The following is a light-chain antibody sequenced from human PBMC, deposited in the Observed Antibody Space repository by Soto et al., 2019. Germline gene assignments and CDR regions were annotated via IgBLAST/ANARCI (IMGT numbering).Light chain of an antibody. CDR2: WAS. CDR3: QQYYDTLRP. J-gene: IGKJ1*01. V-gene: IGKV4-1*01. Sequence: IVMTQSPESLAVSLGERATINCRSSQSLLFRSNKENYLAWYQQKPGQPPKLLISWASSRESGVPDRFRGSGSGTDFPLTISSLQAEDVALYFCQQYYDTLRPCGQGTKVE. CDR1: QSLLFRSNKENY.